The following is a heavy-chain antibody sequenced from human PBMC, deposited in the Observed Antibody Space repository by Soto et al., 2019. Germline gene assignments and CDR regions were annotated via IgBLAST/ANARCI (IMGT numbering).Heavy chain of an antibody. J-gene: IGHJ6*02. CDR3: ARDRPGYHGMDV. Sequence: QVQLVQSGAEVKKPGASVKVSCKASGYTFTSYSISWVRQAPGQGPEWMGWISAYNGNTNNAQKLQGRVTMTTDTSTSTAYLELRSLRSDDTAVYDCARDRPGYHGMDVWGQGTTVTVPS. CDR1: GYTFTSYS. V-gene: IGHV1-18*01. CDR2: ISAYNGNT.